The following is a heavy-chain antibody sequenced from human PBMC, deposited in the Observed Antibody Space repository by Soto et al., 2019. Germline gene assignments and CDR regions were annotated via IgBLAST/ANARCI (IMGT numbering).Heavy chain of an antibody. J-gene: IGHJ4*02. D-gene: IGHD3-22*01. Sequence: SETLSLTCTVSGGSVSSGSYYWSWIRQPPGKGLEWIGYIYYSGSTNYNPSLKSRVTISVDTSKNQISLKLSSVTAADTAVFYCARGSRYSDSSGYYQNFDYWGQGTLVTVSS. CDR3: ARGSRYSDSSGYYQNFDY. CDR2: IYYSGST. V-gene: IGHV4-61*01. CDR1: GGSVSSGSYY.